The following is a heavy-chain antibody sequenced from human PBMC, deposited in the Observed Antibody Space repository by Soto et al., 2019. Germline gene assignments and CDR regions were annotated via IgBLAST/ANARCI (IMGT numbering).Heavy chain of an antibody. D-gene: IGHD4-17*01. CDR3: ARDRAPYGDYGMDV. CDR2: ISYDGSNK. J-gene: IGHJ6*02. CDR1: GFTFSSYA. V-gene: IGHV3-30-3*01. Sequence: GGSLRLSCAASGFTFSSYAMHWVRQAPGKGLEWVAVISYDGSNKYYADSVKGRFTISRDNSKNTLYLQMNSLRAEDTAVYYCARDRAPYGDYGMDVWGQGTTVTVSS.